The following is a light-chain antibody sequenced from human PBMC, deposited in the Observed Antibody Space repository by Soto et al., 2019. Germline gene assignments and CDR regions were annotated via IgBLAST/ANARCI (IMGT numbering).Light chain of an antibody. CDR2: EVS. CDR3: SSYAGSNDRWV. J-gene: IGLJ3*02. Sequence: QSALTQHPSASGSPGQSVTISCTGTSSDIGAYNYVSWYQQHPGNAPKLMIHEVSKRPSGVPDRFSGSKSGNTASLTVSGLQAEDEADYYCSSYAGSNDRWVFGGGTKVTVL. CDR1: SSDIGAYNY. V-gene: IGLV2-8*01.